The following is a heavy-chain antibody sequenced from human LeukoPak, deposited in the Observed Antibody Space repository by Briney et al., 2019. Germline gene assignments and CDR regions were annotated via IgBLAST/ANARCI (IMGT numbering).Heavy chain of an antibody. V-gene: IGHV1-69*05. CDR1: GGTFSSYA. CDR3: ARGGDGDILTGLVFDY. D-gene: IGHD3-9*01. CDR2: IIPIFGTA. Sequence: GASVKVSCKASGGTFSSYAISWVRQAPGQGLEWMGGIIPIFGTANYAQKFQGRVTMTTDTSTSTAYMELRSLRSDDTAVYYCARGGDGDILTGLVFDYWGQGTLVTVSS. J-gene: IGHJ4*02.